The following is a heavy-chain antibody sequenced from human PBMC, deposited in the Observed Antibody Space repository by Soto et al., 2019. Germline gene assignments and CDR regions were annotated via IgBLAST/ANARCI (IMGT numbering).Heavy chain of an antibody. CDR3: AREPINWNTGFDS. V-gene: IGHV3-30*14. CDR1: GFTFSNYA. D-gene: IGHD1-20*01. Sequence: GGSLRLSCAASGFTFSNYAMHWIRQAPGKGLDWVTLISSDGNNEYYADSVKGRFTISRDNSNNMMYLQVISLRTEDTALYYFAREPINWNTGFDSWGQESLVTVSS. CDR2: ISSDGNNE. J-gene: IGHJ4*02.